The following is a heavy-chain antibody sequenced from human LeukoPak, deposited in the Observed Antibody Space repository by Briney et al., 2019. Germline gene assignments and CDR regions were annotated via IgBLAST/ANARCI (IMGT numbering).Heavy chain of an antibody. J-gene: IGHJ4*02. CDR2: IIPIFGTA. Sequence: SVKVSCKASGGTFSSYAISWVRQAPGQGLEWMGGIIPIFGTANYAQKFQGRVTITADESTSTAYMELSSLRSEDTAVYCCAREMRDGYNFGLFDYWGQGTLVTVSS. D-gene: IGHD5-24*01. CDR3: AREMRDGYNFGLFDY. CDR1: GGTFSSYA. V-gene: IGHV1-69*13.